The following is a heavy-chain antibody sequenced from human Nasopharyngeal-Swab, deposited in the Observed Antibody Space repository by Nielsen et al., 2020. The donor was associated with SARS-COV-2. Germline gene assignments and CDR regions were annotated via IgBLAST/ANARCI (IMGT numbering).Heavy chain of an antibody. CDR3: ASINATYSGSYLDY. J-gene: IGHJ4*02. CDR2: IYSGGST. V-gene: IGHV3-53*04. CDR1: GFTVSSNY. Sequence: GESLKISCAASGFTVSSNYMSWVRQAPGKGLEWVSVIYSGGSTYYADSVKGRFTISRHNSKNTLYLQMNSLRAEDTAVYYCASINATYSGSYLDYWGQGTLVTASS. D-gene: IGHD1-26*01.